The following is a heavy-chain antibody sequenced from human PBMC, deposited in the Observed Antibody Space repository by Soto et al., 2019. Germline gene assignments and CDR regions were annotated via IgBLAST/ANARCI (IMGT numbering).Heavy chain of an antibody. D-gene: IGHD3-3*01. V-gene: IGHV1-18*01. CDR1: GYTFTSYG. CDR2: ISAYNGNT. J-gene: IGHJ6*03. CDR3: ARVYYDFWSGSDDYYYYYYMDV. Sequence: QVQLVQSGAEVKKPGASVKVSCKASGYTFTSYGISWVRQAPGQGLEWMGWISAYNGNTNYAQQLQGRVTMTTDTYTSTAYMELRSLRSDDTAVYYCARVYYDFWSGSDDYYYYYYMDVWGKGTTVTVSS.